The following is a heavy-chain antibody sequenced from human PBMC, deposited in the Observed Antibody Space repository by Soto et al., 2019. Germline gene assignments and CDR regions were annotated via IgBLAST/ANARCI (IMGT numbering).Heavy chain of an antibody. CDR2: IYPGDSDT. CDR3: ARRYGSGRNYYYYYYMDV. CDR1: GYSFTSYW. D-gene: IGHD3-10*01. V-gene: IGHV5-51*01. J-gene: IGHJ6*03. Sequence: GESLKISCKGSGYSFTSYWIGWVRQMPGKGLEWMGIIYPGDSDTRYSPSFQGQVTISADKSISTAYLQWSSLKASDTAMYYCARRYGSGRNYYYYYYMDVWGKGTTVTVSS.